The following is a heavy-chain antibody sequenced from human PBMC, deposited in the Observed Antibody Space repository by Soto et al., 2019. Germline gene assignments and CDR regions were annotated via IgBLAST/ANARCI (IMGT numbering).Heavy chain of an antibody. Sequence: LRLSCAASGFTFSNYWMSWVRQAPGKGLEWVANIKQDGSESNYADSVKGRFTISRDNAENSLYLQMTSLRAEDTAVYYCASARHIGPWGQGTLVTVSS. V-gene: IGHV3-7*01. CDR2: IKQDGSES. J-gene: IGHJ5*02. CDR3: ASARHIGP. D-gene: IGHD2-21*01. CDR1: GFTFSNYW.